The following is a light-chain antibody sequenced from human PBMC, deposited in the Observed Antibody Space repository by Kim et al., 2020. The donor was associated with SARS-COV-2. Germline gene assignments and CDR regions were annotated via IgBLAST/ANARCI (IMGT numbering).Light chain of an antibody. J-gene: IGLJ2*01. CDR2: RDS. Sequence: SYELTQPLSVSVALGQTARITCGGNNIGSKNVHWYQQKPGQAPLLVIYRDSNRPSGIPERFSGSNSGNTATLTISRAQAGVEADYYCQVLDSSTVFVGWT. V-gene: IGLV3-9*01. CDR3: QVLDSSTV. CDR1: NIGSKN.